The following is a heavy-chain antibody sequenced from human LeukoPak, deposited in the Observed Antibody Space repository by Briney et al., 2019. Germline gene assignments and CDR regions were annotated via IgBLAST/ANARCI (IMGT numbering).Heavy chain of an antibody. J-gene: IGHJ4*02. D-gene: IGHD3-22*01. CDR2: ISGSGGST. V-gene: IGHV3-23*01. CDR3: AKDLEGYYDSSGYLDY. Sequence: GGSLRLSCAASGFTVSSNYMSWVRQAPGKGLEWVSAISGSGGSTYYADSVKGRFTISRDNSKNTLYLQMNSLRAEDTAVYYCAKDLEGYYDSSGYLDYWGQGTLVTVSS. CDR1: GFTVSSNY.